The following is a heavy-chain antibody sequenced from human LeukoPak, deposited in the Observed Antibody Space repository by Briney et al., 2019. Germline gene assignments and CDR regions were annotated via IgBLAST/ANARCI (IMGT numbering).Heavy chain of an antibody. CDR2: IYSGGTT. CDR3: AGDKFRGYFDY. J-gene: IGHJ4*02. CDR1: EFTVSTNY. V-gene: IGHV3-66*01. D-gene: IGHD3-10*01. Sequence: PGGSLRLSCAASEFTVSTNYMNWVRQAPGKGLEWVSAIYSGGTTYYADSVKGRFTISRDTSKNTLYLQMNSLRAEDTAVYYCAGDKFRGYFDYWGQGTLVTVSS.